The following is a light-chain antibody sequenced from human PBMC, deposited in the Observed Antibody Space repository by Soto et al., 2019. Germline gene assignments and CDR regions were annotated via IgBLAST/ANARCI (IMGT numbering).Light chain of an antibody. CDR3: ATWDDSLNASV. V-gene: IGLV1-44*01. CDR1: SSNIGGNN. Sequence: QSALTQPPSLSGTPGQRVTISCSGSSSNIGGNNVHWYQHLPGTAPKLLININDQRRSGVASRFSGSTSGTSASLAISGLHADEEAHYYCATWDDSLNASVFGGGTQLTVL. J-gene: IGLJ7*01. CDR2: IND.